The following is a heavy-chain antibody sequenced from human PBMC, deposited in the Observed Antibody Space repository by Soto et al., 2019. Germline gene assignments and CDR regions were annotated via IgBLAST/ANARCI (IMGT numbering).Heavy chain of an antibody. CDR1: GFTFSSYS. Sequence: LRLSCAASGFTFSSYSMNWVRQAPGKGLEWVSSISSSSSYIYYADSVKGRFTISRDNAKNSLYLQMNSLRAEDTAVYYCARQLGLWELQGSFDYWGQGTLVTVSS. J-gene: IGHJ4*02. D-gene: IGHD1-26*01. V-gene: IGHV3-21*01. CDR3: ARQLGLWELQGSFDY. CDR2: ISSSSSYI.